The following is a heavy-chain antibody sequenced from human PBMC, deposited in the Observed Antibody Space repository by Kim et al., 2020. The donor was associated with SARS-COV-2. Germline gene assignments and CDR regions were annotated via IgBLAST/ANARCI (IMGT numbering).Heavy chain of an antibody. J-gene: IGHJ5*02. Sequence: ASVKVSCKASGYTFTSYAMHWVRQAPGQRLEWMGWINAGNGNTKYSQKFQGRVTITRDTSASTAYMELSSLRSEDTAVYYCARDLSQYVSNWFDPWGQGTLVTVSS. CDR2: INAGNGNT. V-gene: IGHV1-3*01. D-gene: IGHD3-16*01. CDR3: ARDLSQYVSNWFDP. CDR1: GYTFTSYA.